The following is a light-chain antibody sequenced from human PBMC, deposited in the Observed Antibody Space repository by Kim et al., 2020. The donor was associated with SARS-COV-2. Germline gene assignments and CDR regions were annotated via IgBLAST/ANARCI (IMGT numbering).Light chain of an antibody. CDR2: DVT. CDR3: SSYTSTNTLV. J-gene: IGLJ2*01. CDR1: GNDVGGYSH. Sequence: GQSITLSCADSGNDVGGYSHVSWHQQYPGKAPKIMIYDVTKRPSGVSNRFSGSKSGNTASLTISGLQAEDEADYYCSSYTSTNTLVFGGGTQLTVL. V-gene: IGLV2-14*04.